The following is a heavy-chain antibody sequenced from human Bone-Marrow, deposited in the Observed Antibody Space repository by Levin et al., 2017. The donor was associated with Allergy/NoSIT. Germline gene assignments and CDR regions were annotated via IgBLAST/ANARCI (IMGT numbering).Heavy chain of an antibody. D-gene: IGHD3-10*01. CDR2: MNPDGNEK. Sequence: SCVASGVTFDSFWMSWVRQAPGKGLEWVATMNPDGNEKHYVDSVKGRFTISRDNAKNSLFLQMNSLRAEDTAVYYCARDLQWFGEWYGLDVGGQWTPVTVSS. J-gene: IGHJ3*01. V-gene: IGHV3-7*01. CDR3: ARDLQWFGEWYGLDV. CDR1: GVTFDSFW.